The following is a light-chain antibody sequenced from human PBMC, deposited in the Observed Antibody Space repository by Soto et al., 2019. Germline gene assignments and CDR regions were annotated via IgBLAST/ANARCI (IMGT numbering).Light chain of an antibody. CDR2: DVS. CDR1: SSDVGGYNY. CDR3: CSYAGSYSLYV. Sequence: QSALNPPRSVSGSPGQSVTISCTGTSSDVGGYNYVSWYQQHPGKAPKLMIYDVSKRPSGVPDRFSGSKSGNTASLTISGLQAEDEADYYRCSYAGSYSLYVFGSGTKVTVL. V-gene: IGLV2-11*01. J-gene: IGLJ1*01.